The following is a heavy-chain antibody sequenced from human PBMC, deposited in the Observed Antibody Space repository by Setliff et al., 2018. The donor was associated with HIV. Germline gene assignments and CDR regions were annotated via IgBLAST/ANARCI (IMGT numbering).Heavy chain of an antibody. CDR3: AATGSGGYVR. V-gene: IGHV1-18*01. Sequence: ASVKVSCKTSGYTFTNYGVSWVRQAPGQGLQWLGCINTYTGYTHYAKDLQARVTMTTNTSTSTAYMYLRSLTSDDTAIYYCAATGSGGYVRWGQGTQVTVSS. CDR1: GYTFTNYG. CDR2: INTYTGYT. D-gene: IGHD5-12*01. J-gene: IGHJ4*02.